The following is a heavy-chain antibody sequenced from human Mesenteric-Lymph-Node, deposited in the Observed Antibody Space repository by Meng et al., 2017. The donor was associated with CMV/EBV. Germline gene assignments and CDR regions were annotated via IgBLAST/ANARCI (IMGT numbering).Heavy chain of an antibody. CDR1: TSGVV. CDR2: IYWDDDK. CDR3: AHRYYDILTGYSDPPTFDY. V-gene: IGHV2-5*02. Sequence: TSGVVVGWIRQPPGKALEWLALIYWDDDKRYSPSLKSRLTITKDTSKNQVVLTMTNMDPVDTATYYCAHRYYDILTGYSDPPTFDYWGQGTLVTVSS. D-gene: IGHD3-9*01. J-gene: IGHJ4*02.